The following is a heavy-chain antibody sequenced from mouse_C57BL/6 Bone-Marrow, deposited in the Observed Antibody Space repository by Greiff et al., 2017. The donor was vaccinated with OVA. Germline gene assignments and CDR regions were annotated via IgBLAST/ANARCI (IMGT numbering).Heavy chain of an antibody. CDR3: AREYYGRGDWFAY. Sequence: QVQLQQPGAELVMPGASVKLSCKASGYTFTSYWMHWVKQRPGQGLAWIGAIDPSDSYTNYNQKFKGKSTLTVDKSSNTAYKQLSSLTTEEYAVYYCAREYYGRGDWFAYWGQGTLVTVSA. CDR1: GYTFTSYW. D-gene: IGHD1-1*01. J-gene: IGHJ3*01. V-gene: IGHV1-69*01. CDR2: IDPSDSYT.